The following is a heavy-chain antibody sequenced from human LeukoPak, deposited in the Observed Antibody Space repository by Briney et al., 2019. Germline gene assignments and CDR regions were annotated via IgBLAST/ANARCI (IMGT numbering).Heavy chain of an antibody. V-gene: IGHV3-23*01. CDR1: GFTFSSYA. CDR2: IGVGGTT. CDR3: AKTQGYYDC. D-gene: IGHD3-22*01. Sequence: GGSLRLSCAASGFTFSSYATSWVRQAPGKGLEWVSGIGVGGTTYYADSVKGRFTISRDTSKNTLYLQMNSLRVEDTAVYYCAKTQGYYDCWGQGTLVTVSS. J-gene: IGHJ4*02.